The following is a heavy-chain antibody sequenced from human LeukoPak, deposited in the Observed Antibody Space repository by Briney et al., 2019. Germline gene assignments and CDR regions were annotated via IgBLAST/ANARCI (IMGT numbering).Heavy chain of an antibody. V-gene: IGHV3-23*01. Sequence: GGSLRLSCAASGFTFSSYAMSWVRQAPGKGLEWVSSISGGGGSTYDADSVKGRFTISRDNSKNTLYLQMNSLRAEDTAVYYCAKDWGRLGPFDYWGQGTLVTVSS. J-gene: IGHJ4*02. CDR3: AKDWGRLGPFDY. CDR1: GFTFSSYA. CDR2: ISGGGGST. D-gene: IGHD3-16*01.